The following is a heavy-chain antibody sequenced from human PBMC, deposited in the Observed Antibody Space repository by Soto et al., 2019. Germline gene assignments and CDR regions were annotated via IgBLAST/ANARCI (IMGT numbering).Heavy chain of an antibody. Sequence: QITLKESGPPLVKPTQTLTLTCTFSGFSLSTSGVGVGWIRQPPGKALEWLALIYWDDDKRYSPSLKSRLTITKDTSKNQVVLTMTNMDPVDAATYYCAHRVVGSGYKGDFDYWGQGTLVTVSS. D-gene: IGHD3-22*01. CDR2: IYWDDDK. J-gene: IGHJ4*02. CDR1: GFSLSTSGVG. V-gene: IGHV2-5*02. CDR3: AHRVVGSGYKGDFDY.